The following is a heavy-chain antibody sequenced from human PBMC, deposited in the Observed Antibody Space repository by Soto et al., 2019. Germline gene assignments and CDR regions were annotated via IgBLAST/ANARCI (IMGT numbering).Heavy chain of an antibody. CDR3: ARGRGFCTSTTCRGYFDY. J-gene: IGHJ4*02. V-gene: IGHV4-59*01. D-gene: IGHD2-2*01. CDR1: DGSISSYY. Sequence: ASETLSLTCTVSDGSISSYYWSWVRQPPGKGLEWIGYIYNSGSTNYNPSLKSRVTISVGTSKNQFSLKVTSVTTADTAVYYCARGRGFCTSTTCRGYFDYWGQGTLVTVSS. CDR2: IYNSGST.